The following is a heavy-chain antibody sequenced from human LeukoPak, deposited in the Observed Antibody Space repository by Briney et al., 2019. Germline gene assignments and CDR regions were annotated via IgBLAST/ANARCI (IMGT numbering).Heavy chain of an antibody. CDR2: IKSKTDGGTT. Sequence: GGSLRLSCAASGFTFSNAWMSWVRQAPGKWLEWVGRIKSKTDGGTTDYAAPVKGRFTISRDDSKNTLYLQMNSLKTEDTAVDYCTRFWSGYSPPYYYYYMDVWGKGTTVTVSS. D-gene: IGHD3-3*01. V-gene: IGHV3-15*01. J-gene: IGHJ6*03. CDR3: TRFWSGYSPPYYYYYMDV. CDR1: GFTFSNAW.